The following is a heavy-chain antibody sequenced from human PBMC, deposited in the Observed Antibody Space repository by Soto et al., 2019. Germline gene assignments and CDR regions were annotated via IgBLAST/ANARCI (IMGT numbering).Heavy chain of an antibody. J-gene: IGHJ4*02. Sequence: SVKLSCKDSGYTFTSYAMHWVRQAPGQRLEWMGWINAGNGNTKYSQKFQGRVTITRDTSASTAYMELSSLRSEDTAVYYCARESELQHFDYWGQGTLVTVSS. V-gene: IGHV1-3*01. D-gene: IGHD1-7*01. CDR2: INAGNGNT. CDR1: GYTFTSYA. CDR3: ARESELQHFDY.